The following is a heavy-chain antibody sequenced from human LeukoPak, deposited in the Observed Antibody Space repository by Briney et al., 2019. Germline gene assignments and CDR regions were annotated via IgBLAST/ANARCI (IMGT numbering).Heavy chain of an antibody. CDR3: ARPAGYQLPKEMFLYY. J-gene: IGHJ4*02. V-gene: IGHV7-4-1*02. CDR2: INTNTGNP. CDR1: GYTFISYA. D-gene: IGHD2-2*01. Sequence: ASVKVSCKASGYTFISYAMNWVRQAPGQGLEWMGWINTNTGNPTYAQGFTGRFVFSLDTSVSTAYLQISSLKAEDTAVYYCARPAGYQLPKEMFLYYWGQGTLVTVSS.